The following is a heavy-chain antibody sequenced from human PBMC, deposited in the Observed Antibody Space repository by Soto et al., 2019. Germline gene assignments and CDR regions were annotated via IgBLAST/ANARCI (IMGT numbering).Heavy chain of an antibody. CDR1: GFTFSDYY. CDR2: ISNTANTI. J-gene: IGHJ5*02. CDR3: ERGTNGFLKGGWFDP. V-gene: IGHV3-11*01. Sequence: GGSLRLSCVASGFTFSDYYMSWFRQAPGKGLEWIAYISNTANTIYYADSVKGRFTISRDDANNSLLLQMNGLRADDTAVYYCERGTNGFLKGGWFDPWGQGTLVTVSS. D-gene: IGHD2-8*01.